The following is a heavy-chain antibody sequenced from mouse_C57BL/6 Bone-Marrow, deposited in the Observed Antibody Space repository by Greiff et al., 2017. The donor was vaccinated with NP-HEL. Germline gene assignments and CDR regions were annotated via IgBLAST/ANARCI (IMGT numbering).Heavy chain of an antibody. CDR1: GFTFSDYG. CDR2: ISNLAYSI. CDR3: ARASMMAKRGYWYFDV. V-gene: IGHV5-15*01. J-gene: IGHJ1*03. Sequence: EVKVVESGGGLVQPGGSLKLSCAASGFTFSDYGMAWVRQAPRKGPEWVAFISNLAYSIYYADTVTGRFTISRENAKNTLYLEMSSLRSEDTAMYYCARASMMAKRGYWYFDVWGTGTTVTVSS. D-gene: IGHD2-3*01.